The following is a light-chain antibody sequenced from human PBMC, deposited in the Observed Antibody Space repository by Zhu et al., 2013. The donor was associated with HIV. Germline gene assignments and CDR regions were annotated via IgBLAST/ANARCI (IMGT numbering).Light chain of an antibody. CDR3: QVWDSGTVV. J-gene: IGLJ2*01. CDR2: DDT. Sequence: SYVLTQPPSVSVAPGKTARITCGGDNIGSKSVHWYQQRPGQAPVLVIYDDTDRPSGIPERFSGSNSGNTATLTISGVAAGDEADYYCQVWDSGTVVFGGGTKLTVL. V-gene: IGLV3-21*01. CDR1: NIGSKS.